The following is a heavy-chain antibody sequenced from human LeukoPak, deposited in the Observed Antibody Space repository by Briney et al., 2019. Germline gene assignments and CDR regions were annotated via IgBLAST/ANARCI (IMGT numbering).Heavy chain of an antibody. CDR1: GYTFTGYY. D-gene: IGHD6-13*01. CDR3: AGYSSSWYLLGY. Sequence: GASVKVSCKASGYTFTGYYMHWVRQAPGQGLEWMGWIDPNSGGTNYAQKFQGRVTMTRDTSISTAYMELSRLRSDDTAVYYCAGYSSSWYLLGYWGQGTLVTVSS. J-gene: IGHJ4*02. V-gene: IGHV1-2*02. CDR2: IDPNSGGT.